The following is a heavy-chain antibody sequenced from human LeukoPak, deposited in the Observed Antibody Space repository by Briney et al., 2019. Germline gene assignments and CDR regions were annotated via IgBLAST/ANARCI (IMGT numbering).Heavy chain of an antibody. CDR3: ARVRCSGGSCPYYYYYYYMDV. Sequence: PSETLSLTCTVSGGSISSSSYYWAWIRQPPGKGLDWIGSIHYSGSTYYNPSLQSRVTISIDTSKNQFSLKLRFVTAADTAVYYCARVRCSGGSCPYYYYYYYMDVWGKGTTVTVSS. CDR1: GGSISSSSYY. D-gene: IGHD2-15*01. V-gene: IGHV4-39*07. CDR2: IHYSGST. J-gene: IGHJ6*03.